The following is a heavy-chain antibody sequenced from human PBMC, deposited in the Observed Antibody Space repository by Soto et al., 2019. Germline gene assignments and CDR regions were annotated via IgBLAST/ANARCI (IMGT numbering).Heavy chain of an antibody. CDR2: ISGSGGST. CDR1: GFPFSSYA. D-gene: IGHD6-19*01. CDR3: AKRTERAWLAVALFDP. V-gene: IGHV3-23*01. J-gene: IGHJ5*02. Sequence: PGGSLRLSCAASGFPFSSYAMSWVRQAPGKGLEWVSAISGSGGSTYYADSVKGRFTISRDNSKNTLYLQMNSLRAEDTAVYYCAKRTERAWLAVALFDPWGQGTLVTVSS.